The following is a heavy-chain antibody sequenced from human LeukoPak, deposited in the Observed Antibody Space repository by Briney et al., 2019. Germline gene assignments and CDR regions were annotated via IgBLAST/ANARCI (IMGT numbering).Heavy chain of an antibody. CDR2: IIPLFGTP. CDR1: GGSFNDYA. V-gene: IGHV1-69*05. CDR3: ARERTTETTWGYFDY. Sequence: SVKVSCKASGGSFNDYAFSRVRQAPGQGLEWMGGIIPLFGTPIYAQQFQGRFTITTDESTSTAYMELSSLTSEDRAVYYCARERTTETTWGYFDYWGQGTLVTVSS. J-gene: IGHJ4*02. D-gene: IGHD4-17*01.